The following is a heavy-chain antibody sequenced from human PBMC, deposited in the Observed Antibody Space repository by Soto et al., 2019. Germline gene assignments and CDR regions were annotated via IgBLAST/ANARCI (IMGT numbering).Heavy chain of an antibody. CDR3: ARQVDSKFDY. V-gene: IGHV5-51*01. D-gene: IGHD6-13*01. CDR1: GYSFTSYW. J-gene: IGHJ4*01. Sequence: AESLTISCQDSGYSFTSYWIGLVRQMPGKGLEWMGIIYPGDSDTRYSPSFQGQVTISADKSIRTAYLQWSSLKASDTAMYYCARQVDSKFDYWGHGTLVTVSS. CDR2: IYPGDSDT.